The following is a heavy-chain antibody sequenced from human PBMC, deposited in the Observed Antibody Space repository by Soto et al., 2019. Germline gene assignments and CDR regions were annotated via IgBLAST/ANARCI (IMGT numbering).Heavy chain of an antibody. Sequence: GGSLRLSCAASGLTFSSYSMNWVRQAPGKGLEWVSSISSSSSYIYYADSVKGRFTISRDNAKNSLYLQMNSLRAEDTAVYYCSREAARRGYFDYWGQGTLVTVSS. CDR3: SREAARRGYFDY. J-gene: IGHJ4*02. CDR1: GLTFSSYS. D-gene: IGHD6-25*01. CDR2: ISSSSSYI. V-gene: IGHV3-21*01.